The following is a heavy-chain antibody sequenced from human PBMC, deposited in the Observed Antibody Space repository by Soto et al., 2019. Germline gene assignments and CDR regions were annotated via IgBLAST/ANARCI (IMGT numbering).Heavy chain of an antibody. Sequence: GESLKISCKASGYSFTSYWIGWVRQMPGKGLEWMGIIYPGDSDTRYSPSFQGQVTISADKSITTAYLQWDSLKASDTAMYYCARHNEAVAGAYWGQGTLVTVSS. CDR3: ARHNEAVAGAY. CDR2: IYPGDSDT. D-gene: IGHD6-19*01. V-gene: IGHV5-51*01. J-gene: IGHJ4*01. CDR1: GYSFTSYW.